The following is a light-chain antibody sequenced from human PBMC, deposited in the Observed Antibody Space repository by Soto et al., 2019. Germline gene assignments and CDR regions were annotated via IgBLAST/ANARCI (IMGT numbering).Light chain of an antibody. CDR2: DSS. Sequence: EIVITQSPATLSLSPGQKAPLSCMHSESVSRHLALNQQKPGQAPGLLISDSSTRDTGISDRLRVSEYGTEFTLTFNSLQSEDFTVYYCQQYYSTPWTFGQGTKVDIK. V-gene: IGKV3-15*01. CDR1: ESVSRH. J-gene: IGKJ1*01. CDR3: QQYYSTPWT.